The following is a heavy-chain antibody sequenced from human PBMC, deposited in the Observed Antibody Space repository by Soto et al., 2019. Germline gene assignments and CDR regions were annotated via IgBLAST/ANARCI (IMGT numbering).Heavy chain of an antibody. CDR2: INPSGGST. V-gene: IGHV1-46*01. Sequence: QVQLVQSGAEVKKPGASVKVSCKASGYTFTSYYMHWVRQAPGQGLESMGIINPSGGSTSYAQKFKVRVTMTRDTSTSTVYMELSSLRSEDTAVYYCAREVSGAVTEDDDYWGEGTLVAVSS. CDR3: AREVSGAVTEDDDY. J-gene: IGHJ4*02. CDR1: GYTFTSYY. D-gene: IGHD2-15*01.